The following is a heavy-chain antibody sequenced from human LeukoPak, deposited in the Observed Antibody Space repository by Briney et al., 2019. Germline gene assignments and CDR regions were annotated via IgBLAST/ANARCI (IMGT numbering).Heavy chain of an antibody. CDR1: GFTFSNYA. V-gene: IGHV3-23*01. CDR2: IVGSGGST. Sequence: GASLRLSCAASGFTFSNYAMSWVRQAPGKGLEWVSAIVGSGGSTYYADSVKGRFSISRDNSKNTLFLQMNSLRVEDTALYYCSKRGDYDVLTGYYDSDFWGQGTLVTVSS. D-gene: IGHD3-9*01. CDR3: SKRGDYDVLTGYYDSDF. J-gene: IGHJ4*02.